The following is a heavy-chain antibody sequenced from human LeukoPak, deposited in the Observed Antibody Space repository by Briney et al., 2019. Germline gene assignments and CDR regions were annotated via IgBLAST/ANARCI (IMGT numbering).Heavy chain of an antibody. D-gene: IGHD5-24*01. Sequence: GGSLRLSCAASGFTFSSYAMHWVRQAPGQGLEYVSAISSNGGSTYYANSVKGRFTISRDNSKNTLYLQMGSLRAEDMAVYYCARDDGYNSDYYYYMDVWGKGTTVTVSS. V-gene: IGHV3-64*01. CDR1: GFTFSSYA. CDR2: ISSNGGST. J-gene: IGHJ6*03. CDR3: ARDDGYNSDYYYYMDV.